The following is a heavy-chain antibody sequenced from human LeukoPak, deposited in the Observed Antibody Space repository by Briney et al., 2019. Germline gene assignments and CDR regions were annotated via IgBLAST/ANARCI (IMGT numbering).Heavy chain of an antibody. CDR3: ARDYTGYFP. D-gene: IGHD3-9*01. J-gene: IGHJ5*02. V-gene: IGHV3-7*03. Sequence: GGSLRLSCEASGFTFSSYWMSWVHQAPGKGLEWVANIKTDGSEKYYVDSVKGRFTISRDNAKNSLYLQMNSLRAEDTAVYYCARDYTGYFPWGQGTLVIVSS. CDR2: IKTDGSEK. CDR1: GFTFSSYW.